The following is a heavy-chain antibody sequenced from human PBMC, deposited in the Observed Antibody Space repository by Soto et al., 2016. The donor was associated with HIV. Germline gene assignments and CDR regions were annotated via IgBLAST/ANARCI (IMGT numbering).Heavy chain of an antibody. CDR1: GFTFSNAW. D-gene: IGHD3-16*01. J-gene: IGHJ5*02. CDR3: TSHLYPT. Sequence: EVQLVESGGGLVKPGGSLRLSCAVSGFTFSNAWMSWVRQAPGKGLEWVGRIKSETDGGTTDYAALVKGRFTISRDDSKNTLYLQMNSLKTEDTAVYYCTSHLYPTWGQGVLVTVSS. CDR2: IKSETDGGTT. V-gene: IGHV3-15*01.